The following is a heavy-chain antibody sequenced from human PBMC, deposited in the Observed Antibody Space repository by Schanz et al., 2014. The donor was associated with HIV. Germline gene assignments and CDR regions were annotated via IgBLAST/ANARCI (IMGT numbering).Heavy chain of an antibody. J-gene: IGHJ3*02. D-gene: IGHD4-17*01. CDR3: ARGERTVHDAFDI. V-gene: IGHV1-18*01. Sequence: QVQLVQSGAEVKKPGASVKVSCKASGYTFTSYGVNWVRQAPGQGPEWMGWSSAYNGNAHYAQKFQGRVTMTTDTSTTTAYMELRSLTSDDTAVYYCARGERTVHDAFDIWGQGTMVTVSS. CDR1: GYTFTSYG. CDR2: SSAYNGNA.